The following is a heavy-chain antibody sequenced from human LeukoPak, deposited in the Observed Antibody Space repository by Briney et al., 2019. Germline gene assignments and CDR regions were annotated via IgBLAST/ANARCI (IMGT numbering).Heavy chain of an antibody. Sequence: ASVKVSCKASGYTFTSYDINWVRQATGQGLEWMGWMNPNSGNTGYAQKFQGRVTMTRNTSISTAYMELSSLRSEDTAVYYCARGSSLYYGMDVWGQGTTVTVSS. CDR3: ARGSSLYYGMDV. J-gene: IGHJ6*02. CDR2: MNPNSGNT. CDR1: GYTFTSYD. V-gene: IGHV1-8*01. D-gene: IGHD6-6*01.